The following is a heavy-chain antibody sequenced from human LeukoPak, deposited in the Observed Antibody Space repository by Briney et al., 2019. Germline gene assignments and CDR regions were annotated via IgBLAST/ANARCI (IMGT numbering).Heavy chain of an antibody. CDR3: AKDAEWYNWNRGAFDI. D-gene: IGHD1-20*01. Sequence: GRSLRLSCAASGFTFSSYGMHWVRQAPGKGLEWVAVISYDGSNKYYADSVRGRFTISRDNSKNTLYLQMNSLRAEDTAVYYCAKDAEWYNWNRGAFDIWGQGTMVTVSS. CDR1: GFTFSSYG. CDR2: ISYDGSNK. J-gene: IGHJ3*02. V-gene: IGHV3-30*18.